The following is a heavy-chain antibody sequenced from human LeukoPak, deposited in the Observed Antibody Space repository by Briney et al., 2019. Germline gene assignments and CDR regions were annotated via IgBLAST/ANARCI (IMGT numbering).Heavy chain of an antibody. CDR1: GYTFTSYG. D-gene: IGHD2-2*02. CDR2: ISAYNGNT. Sequence: GASVKVSCKASGYTFTSYGISWVRQAPGQGLEWMGWISAYNGNTNYARKLQGRVTMTTDTSTSTAYMELRSLRSDDTAVYYCARVECSSTSCYNVWFDPWGQGTLVSVSS. V-gene: IGHV1-18*01. J-gene: IGHJ5*02. CDR3: ARVECSSTSCYNVWFDP.